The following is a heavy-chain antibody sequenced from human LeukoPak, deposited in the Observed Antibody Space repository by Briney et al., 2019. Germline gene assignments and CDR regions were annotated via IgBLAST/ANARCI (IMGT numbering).Heavy chain of an antibody. Sequence: PGGSVRLSCAASGFTVSSNYMSWVRQAPGKGLEWVSVIYTGGGTSYADSVKGRFTISRDNSQNTLYLQMNSLRAEDTTVYYCARGSTWYSHYDYWGQGTLVTVS. CDR2: IYTGGGT. CDR3: ARGSTWYSHYDY. CDR1: GFTVSSNY. J-gene: IGHJ4*02. D-gene: IGHD6-13*01. V-gene: IGHV3-53*01.